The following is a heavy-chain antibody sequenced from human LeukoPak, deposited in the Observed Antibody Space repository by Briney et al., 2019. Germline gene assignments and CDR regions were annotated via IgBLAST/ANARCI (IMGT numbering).Heavy chain of an antibody. V-gene: IGHV3-23*01. CDR2: ISGSGGST. J-gene: IGHJ4*02. Sequence: GGSLRLSCAASGFTFSSYAMSWVRQAPGKGLEWVSAISGSGGSTYYADSVKGRFTISRDNSKNTLYLQMNSLRAEDTAVYYCAKDHYCSSTSCYNWGPSDYWGQGTLVTVFS. CDR3: AKDHYCSSTSCYNWGPSDY. CDR1: GFTFSSYA. D-gene: IGHD2-2*02.